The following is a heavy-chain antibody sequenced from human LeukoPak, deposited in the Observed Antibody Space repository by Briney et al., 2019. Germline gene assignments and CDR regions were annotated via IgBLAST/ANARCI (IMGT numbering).Heavy chain of an antibody. CDR2: MSGRGVST. CDR3: AKDCNGGNCYIDY. J-gene: IGHJ4*02. D-gene: IGHD2-15*01. Sequence: GGSLRLSCAASGFTFTNYAMSWVRQAPGKGLEWVSGMSGRGVSTYYADSVKGRFTISSDNSKNTLYLQMDSLRAEDTAIYYCAKDCNGGNCYIDYWGQGTLVTVAS. V-gene: IGHV3-23*01. CDR1: GFTFTNYA.